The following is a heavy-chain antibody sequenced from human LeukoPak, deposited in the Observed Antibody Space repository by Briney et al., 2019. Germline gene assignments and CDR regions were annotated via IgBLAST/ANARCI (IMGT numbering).Heavy chain of an antibody. CDR3: ARELPYSGSLFFDY. CDR2: INHSGST. Sequence: KASETLSLTCAVYGGSFSGYYWSWIRQPPGKGLEWIGEINHSGSTNYNPSLKSRVTISVDTSKNQFSLKLSSVTAADTAVYYCARELPYSGSLFFDYWGQGTLVTVSS. J-gene: IGHJ4*02. V-gene: IGHV4-34*01. D-gene: IGHD6-6*01. CDR1: GGSFSGYY.